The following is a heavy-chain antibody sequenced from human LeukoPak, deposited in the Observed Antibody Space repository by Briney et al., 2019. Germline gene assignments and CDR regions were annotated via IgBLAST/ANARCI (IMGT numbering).Heavy chain of an antibody. D-gene: IGHD5-24*01. CDR2: IYSSGST. CDR1: GFTVSSNY. V-gene: IGHV3-53*01. J-gene: IGHJ4*02. CDR3: ARWLQSLAYFDH. Sequence: PGGSLRLSCAASGFTVSSNYMSWVRQAPGEGLEWVSVIYSSGSTNYADSVKGRFTISRDNSKNTLYLQMNSLRAEDTAVYYCARWLQSLAYFDHWGQGTLVTVSS.